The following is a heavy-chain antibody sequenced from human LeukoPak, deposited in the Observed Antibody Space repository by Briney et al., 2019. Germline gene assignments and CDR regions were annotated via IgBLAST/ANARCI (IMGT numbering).Heavy chain of an antibody. CDR3: ARAPRGSKYSSSWRHAFDI. V-gene: IGHV1-46*01. D-gene: IGHD6-13*01. CDR1: GYTFTSYY. CDR2: INPSGGST. Sequence: ASVKVSCKASGYTFTSYYMHWVRQAPGQGLEWMGIINPSGGSTSYAQKFQGRVTMTRDTSTSTAYMELSSLRSEATAVYYCARAPRGSKYSSSWRHAFDIWGQGTMVTVSS. J-gene: IGHJ3*02.